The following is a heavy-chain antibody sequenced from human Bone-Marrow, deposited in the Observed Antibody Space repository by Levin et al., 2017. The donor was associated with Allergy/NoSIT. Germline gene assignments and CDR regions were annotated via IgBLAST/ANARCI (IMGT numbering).Heavy chain of an antibody. J-gene: IGHJ6*02. V-gene: IGHV2-26*01. CDR1: GFSLSNSRMG. CDR2: IFSNAEK. D-gene: IGHD3-22*01. Sequence: SGPTLVKPTETLTLTCTVSGFSLSNSRMGVSWIRQPPGKALEWLAHIFSNAEKSYSISMKNRLTISKDTSSSQVVLTMTNMDPADTATYYCARIPWLIVGGYGMDVWGQGTTVTVSS. CDR3: ARIPWLIVGGYGMDV.